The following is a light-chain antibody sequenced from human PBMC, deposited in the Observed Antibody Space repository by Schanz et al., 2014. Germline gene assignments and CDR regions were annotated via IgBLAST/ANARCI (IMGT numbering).Light chain of an antibody. CDR3: SSFTTSSAPGV. CDR2: DVS. J-gene: IGLJ3*02. V-gene: IGLV2-14*01. CDR1: SSDIGGYNS. Sequence: QSALTQPASVSGSPGKSITISCTGTSSDIGGYNSVSWYQQHPGKAPKLMIYDVSNRPSGVSNRFSASKSGNTASLTISDLQAEDEADYYCSSFTTSSAPGVFGGGTKVTVL.